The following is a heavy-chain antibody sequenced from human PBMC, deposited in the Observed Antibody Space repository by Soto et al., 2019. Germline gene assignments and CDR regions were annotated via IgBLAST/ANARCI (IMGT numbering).Heavy chain of an antibody. CDR1: GGSFSGYY. D-gene: IGHD6-13*01. CDR3: ATYSSSWYVVY. V-gene: IGHV4-34*01. J-gene: IGHJ4*02. Sequence: SETLSLTCAVYGGSFSGYYWSWIRQPPGKGLEWIGEINHSGSTNYSPSLKCRVTISVDTSKNQFSLKLSSVTAADTAVYYCATYSSSWYVVYWGQGTLVTVSS. CDR2: INHSGST.